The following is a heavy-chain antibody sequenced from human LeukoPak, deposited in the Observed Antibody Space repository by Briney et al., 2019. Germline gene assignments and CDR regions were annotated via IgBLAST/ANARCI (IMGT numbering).Heavy chain of an antibody. CDR1: GFTVSSNY. CDR2: IYSGGST. Sequence: GGSLRLSCAASGFTVSSNYMSWVRQAPRKGLEWVSVIYSGGSTYYAGSVKGRFTISRDNSKNTLYLQMNSLRAEDTAVYYCASNELLGYCSGGSCYQSEDYWGQGTLVTVSS. V-gene: IGHV3-66*01. CDR3: ASNELLGYCSGGSCYQSEDY. J-gene: IGHJ4*02. D-gene: IGHD2-15*01.